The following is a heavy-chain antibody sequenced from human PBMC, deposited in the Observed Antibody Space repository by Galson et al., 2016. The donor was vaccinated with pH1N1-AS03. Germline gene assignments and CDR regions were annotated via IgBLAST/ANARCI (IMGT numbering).Heavy chain of an antibody. CDR3: ARSNYDFA. CDR1: GFTFSTSW. CDR2: IKPDGSEK. V-gene: IGHV3-7*01. Sequence: SLRLSCAASGFTFSTSWMSWVRQAPGKGLEWVAGIKPDGSEKYYVDSVKGRFSISRDNAKNSLYLQMDSLRAEDTAVYYCARSNYDFAGGQGTLVTVSS. J-gene: IGHJ4*02. D-gene: IGHD3-3*01.